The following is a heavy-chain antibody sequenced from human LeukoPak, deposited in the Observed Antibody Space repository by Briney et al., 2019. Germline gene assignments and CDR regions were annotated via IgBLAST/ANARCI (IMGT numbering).Heavy chain of an antibody. CDR3: AGRLKYSYGYSVPIPRAFDI. J-gene: IGHJ3*02. CDR2: INHSGST. Sequence: SETLSLTCAVYGWSFSGYYWSWIRQPPGKGLEWIGEINHSGSTNYNPSLKSRVTISVDTSENQFSLKLSSVTAADTAVYYCAGRLKYSYGYSVPIPRAFDIWGQGTMVTVSS. CDR1: GWSFSGYY. D-gene: IGHD5-18*01. V-gene: IGHV4-34*01.